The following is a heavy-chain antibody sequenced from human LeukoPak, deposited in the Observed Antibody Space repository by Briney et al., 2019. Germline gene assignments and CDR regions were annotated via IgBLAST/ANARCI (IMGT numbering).Heavy chain of an antibody. CDR2: IYYSGST. J-gene: IGHJ5*02. Sequence: PSETLSLTCTVSGGSISSGSYYWSWIRQPPGKGLEWIGHIYYSGSTNYNPSLKSRVTISVDTSKNQFSLKLSSVTAADTAVYYCARGASRDWFDPWGQGTLVTVSS. D-gene: IGHD1-26*01. CDR3: ARGASRDWFDP. V-gene: IGHV4-61*01. CDR1: GGSISSGSYY.